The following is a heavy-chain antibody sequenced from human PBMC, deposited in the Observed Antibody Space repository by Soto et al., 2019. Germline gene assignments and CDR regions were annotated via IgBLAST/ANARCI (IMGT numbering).Heavy chain of an antibody. Sequence: SETLSLTCTVSGGSVSSGYYFWSWIRQPPGKGLEWIGYIDYSGSTNYNPSLKSRVTMSVDTSKNRFSLKLSSVTAADTAVYYCARVVQKDGGLLSNYYYDCCDLDAWGQGTTVTVSS. D-gene: IGHD3-10*01. CDR1: GGSVSSGYYF. J-gene: IGHJ6*02. CDR3: ARVVQKDGGLLSNYYYDCCDLDA. CDR2: IDYSGST. V-gene: IGHV4-61*01.